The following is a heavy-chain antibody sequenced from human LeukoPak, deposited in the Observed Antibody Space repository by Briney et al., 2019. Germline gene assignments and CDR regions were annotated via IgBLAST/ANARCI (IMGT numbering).Heavy chain of an antibody. D-gene: IGHD5-24*01. CDR3: ARGRWLQLGDAFDI. CDR2: IIAIFGTA. J-gene: IGHJ3*02. V-gene: IGHV1-69*05. Sequence: SVKVSCKASGGTFSSYAISWVRQAPGQGLEWMGGIIAIFGTANYAQKFQGRVTITTDEYTSTAYMELSSLRSEDTAVYYCARGRWLQLGDAFDIWGQGRMVTVSS. CDR1: GGTFSSYA.